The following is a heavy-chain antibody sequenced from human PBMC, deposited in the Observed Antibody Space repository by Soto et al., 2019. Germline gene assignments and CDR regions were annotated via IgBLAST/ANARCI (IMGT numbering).Heavy chain of an antibody. D-gene: IGHD3-3*01. V-gene: IGHV2-5*02. CDR2: IYWDDDK. CDR3: AHRVLRTVFGLVTTTAIYFAF. CDR1: GFSLTTSGVG. J-gene: IGHJ4*02. Sequence: QITLNESGPTVVRPTETLTLTCRFSGFSLTTSGVGVGWIRQSPGKAPEWLALIYWDDDKRYSASLTSRLTITKDTSKNQVVLTVSDLDPTDTATYYCAHRVLRTVFGLVTTTAIYFAFWGQGTPVAVSS.